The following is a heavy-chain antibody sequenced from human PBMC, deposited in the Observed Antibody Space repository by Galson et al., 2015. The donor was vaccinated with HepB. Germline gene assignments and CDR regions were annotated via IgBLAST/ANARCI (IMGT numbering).Heavy chain of an antibody. CDR2: ISSSSSYI. Sequence: SLRLSCAASGLTFSSYSMNWVRQAPGKGLEWVAYISSSSSYIYYADSVKGRFTISRDNAKNSLYLQMNSLRAEDTAVYYCARDRDYGDDYVGPGDAFDIWGQGTMGIVSS. CDR1: GLTFSSYS. V-gene: IGHV3-21*01. D-gene: IGHD4-17*01. J-gene: IGHJ3*02. CDR3: ARDRDYGDDYVGPGDAFDI.